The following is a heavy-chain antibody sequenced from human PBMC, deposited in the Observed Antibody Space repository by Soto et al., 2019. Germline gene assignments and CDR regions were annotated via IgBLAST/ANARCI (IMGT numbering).Heavy chain of an antibody. D-gene: IGHD1-7*01. Sequence: GASVKVSCKASGYTFTGYYMHWVRQAPGQGLEWMGWINPNSSGTNYAQKFQGWDTMTRDTSLSTAYMELSRLRPGETDVYYCARNLDWNYVSALDIWGQGTMVTVSS. CDR2: INPNSSGT. J-gene: IGHJ3*02. CDR1: GYTFTGYY. V-gene: IGHV1-2*04. CDR3: ARNLDWNYVSALDI.